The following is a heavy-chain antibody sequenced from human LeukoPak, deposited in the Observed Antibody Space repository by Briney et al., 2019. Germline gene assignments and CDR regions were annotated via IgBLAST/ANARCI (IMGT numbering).Heavy chain of an antibody. V-gene: IGHV1-18*01. Sequence: ASVKVSCKASGYTFTSYDINWVRQATGQGLGWMGWISAYNGNTNYAQKLQGRVTMTTDTSTSTAYMELRSLRSDDTAVYYCARVLSSGWYAGYYFDYWGQGTLVTVSS. CDR1: GYTFTSYD. D-gene: IGHD6-19*01. CDR3: ARVLSSGWYAGYYFDY. CDR2: ISAYNGNT. J-gene: IGHJ4*02.